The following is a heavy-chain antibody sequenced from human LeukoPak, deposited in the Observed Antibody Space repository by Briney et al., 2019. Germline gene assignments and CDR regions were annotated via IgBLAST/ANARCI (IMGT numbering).Heavy chain of an antibody. CDR1: GGSISSYY. D-gene: IGHD1-26*01. Sequence: SETLSLTCTVSGGSISSYYWSWIRQPPGKGLEWIGRIYTSGSTNYNASLKSRVSMSVDTSKIQFSLKLSSVTAADTAVFYCARENSGSYREFDYWGQGTLVTVSS. J-gene: IGHJ4*02. CDR2: IYTSGST. CDR3: ARENSGSYREFDY. V-gene: IGHV4-4*07.